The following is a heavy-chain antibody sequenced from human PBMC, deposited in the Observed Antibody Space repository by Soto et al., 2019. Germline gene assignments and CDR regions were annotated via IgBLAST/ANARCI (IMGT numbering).Heavy chain of an antibody. CDR2: ISHTGGTI. Sequence: EVQLWESGGGLVQPGGSLRLSCVASGFIFSNYAMTWVRQAPGKGLEWVSSISHTGGTILYTDSVKGRFTISRDNAKNTLYLQMNSQRAEDTAKYYCVKNQGSGWDSEYCGQGTLVTVSS. CDR1: GFIFSNYA. D-gene: IGHD6-19*01. V-gene: IGHV3-23*01. CDR3: VKNQGSGWDSEY. J-gene: IGHJ4*02.